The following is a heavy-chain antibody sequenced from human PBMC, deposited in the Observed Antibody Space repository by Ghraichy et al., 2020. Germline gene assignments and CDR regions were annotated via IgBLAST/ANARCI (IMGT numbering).Heavy chain of an antibody. J-gene: IGHJ4*02. V-gene: IGHV3-23*01. CDR3: VKGLMFAADHTYFDF. CDR1: DFNFSDYV. Sequence: GGSLRLSCAASDFNFSDYVMSWVRHSPVKGLEWVSGVSGSGAEKYYAASVKGRFTISRDNSKDMVYLQMSSLRVEDTAIYYCVKGLMFAADHTYFDFWGQGDIVTVS. D-gene: IGHD3-10*02. CDR2: VSGSGAEK.